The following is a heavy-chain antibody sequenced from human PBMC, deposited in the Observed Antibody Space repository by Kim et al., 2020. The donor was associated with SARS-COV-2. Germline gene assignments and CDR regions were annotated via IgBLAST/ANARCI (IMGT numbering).Heavy chain of an antibody. CDR1: GFTFSNYA. J-gene: IGHJ4*02. Sequence: GGSLRLSCAASGFTFSNYAMSWVRQAPGKGLEWVSAVSRGGDNTYYADSVKGRFTISRDNSKNTLNLQMNSLRAEDTAVYYCCPRGEDLYFDYWGQGTLVTVSS. V-gene: IGHV3-23*01. D-gene: IGHD3-10*01. CDR2: VSRGGDNT. CDR3: CPRGEDLYFDY.